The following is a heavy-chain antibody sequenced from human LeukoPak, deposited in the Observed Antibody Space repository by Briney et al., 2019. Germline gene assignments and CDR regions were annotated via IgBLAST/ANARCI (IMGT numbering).Heavy chain of an antibody. J-gene: IGHJ5*02. CDR1: GGSISSSSYY. V-gene: IGHV4-61*05. Sequence: SETLSLTCTVSGGSISSSSYYWGWIRQPPGKGLEWIGYIYYSGSTNYNPSLKSRVTISVDTSKNQFSLKLSSVTAADTAVYYCARGGYGMVRGVIITNWFDPWGQGTLVTVSS. CDR2: IYYSGST. D-gene: IGHD3-10*01. CDR3: ARGGYGMVRGVIITNWFDP.